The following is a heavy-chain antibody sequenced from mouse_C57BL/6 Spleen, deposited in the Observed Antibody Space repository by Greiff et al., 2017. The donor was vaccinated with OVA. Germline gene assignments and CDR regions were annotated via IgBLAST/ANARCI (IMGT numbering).Heavy chain of an antibody. Sequence: VHLVESGAELVRPGASVTLSCKASGYTFTDYEMHWVKQTPVHGLEWIGAIDPETGGTAYNQKFKGKAILTADKSSSTAYMELRSLTSEDSAVYYCTRSYYGSSYRGYFDVWGTGTTVTVSS. CDR1: GYTFTDYE. J-gene: IGHJ1*03. CDR2: IDPETGGT. D-gene: IGHD1-1*01. V-gene: IGHV1-15*01. CDR3: TRSYYGSSYRGYFDV.